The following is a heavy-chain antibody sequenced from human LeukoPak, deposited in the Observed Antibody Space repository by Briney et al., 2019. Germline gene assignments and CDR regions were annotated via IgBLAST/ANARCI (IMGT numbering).Heavy chain of an antibody. CDR2: ITDSGNS. Sequence: SETLSLTCGVSGGSLSGYYWSWIRQPPGKGLEWIGEITDSGNSAYNPSLKSRVTISIDNSTNKSSLNLRSVPAADTAVYFSSRVWIQGWLSENWFDPWGQGTQVAVSS. CDR3: SRVWIQGWLSENWFDP. V-gene: IGHV4-34*01. J-gene: IGHJ5*02. D-gene: IGHD3-9*01. CDR1: GGSLSGYY.